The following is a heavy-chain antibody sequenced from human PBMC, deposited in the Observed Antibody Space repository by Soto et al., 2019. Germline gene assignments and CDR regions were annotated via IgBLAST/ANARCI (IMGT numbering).Heavy chain of an antibody. J-gene: IGHJ6*02. V-gene: IGHV1-18*01. CDR2: ISAYNGNT. Sequence: GASVKVSFKASGYTFTSYGISWVRQAPGQGLEWMGWISAYNGNTNYAQKFQGRVTMTRDTSISTAYMELSRLRSDDTAVYYCARDYVWGSYRNPYGMDVWGQGTAVTVSS. CDR3: ARDYVWGSYRNPYGMDV. CDR1: GYTFTSYG. D-gene: IGHD3-16*02.